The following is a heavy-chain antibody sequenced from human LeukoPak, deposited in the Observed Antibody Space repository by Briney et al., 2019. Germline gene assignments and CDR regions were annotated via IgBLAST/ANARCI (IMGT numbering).Heavy chain of an antibody. CDR1: GFTFSSYG. Sequence: PGRSLRLSCAASGFTFSSYGMHWVRQAPGKGLEWVAVIWYDGSNKYYADSVKGRFTISRDNSENTLYLQMNSLRAEDTAVYYCARADLASFMTTTPWGQGTLVTVSS. CDR3: ARADLASFMTTTP. CDR2: IWYDGSNK. J-gene: IGHJ4*02. V-gene: IGHV3-33*01. D-gene: IGHD4-17*01.